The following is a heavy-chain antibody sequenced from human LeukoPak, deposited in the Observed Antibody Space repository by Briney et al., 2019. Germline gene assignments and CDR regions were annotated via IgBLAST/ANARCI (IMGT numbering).Heavy chain of an antibody. V-gene: IGHV3-23*01. Sequence: GGSLRLSCAASGFTFSSYAMSWVRQAPGKGLEWVSAISGSGGSTYYADSVKGRFTISRDNSKNTLYLQMNSLRAEDTAVYYCAKDPVGGWGQGSGDYWGQGTLVTVSS. CDR3: AKDPVGGWGQGSGDY. CDR1: GFTFSSYA. CDR2: ISGSGGST. J-gene: IGHJ4*02. D-gene: IGHD3-10*01.